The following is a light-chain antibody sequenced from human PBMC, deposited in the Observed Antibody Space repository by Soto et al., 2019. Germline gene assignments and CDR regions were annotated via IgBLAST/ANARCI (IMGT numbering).Light chain of an antibody. CDR3: QQYNNWPNMYT. CDR1: HSVSGN. V-gene: IGKV3-15*01. Sequence: EIVMTQSPATLSVSPGERATLSCRASHSVSGNLAWYQQKPGQAPRLLIYGASTRATGIPARFSGSGSGTEFTLTISSLQSEDFAVYYCQQYNNWPNMYTFGQGTKVDIK. J-gene: IGKJ2*01. CDR2: GAS.